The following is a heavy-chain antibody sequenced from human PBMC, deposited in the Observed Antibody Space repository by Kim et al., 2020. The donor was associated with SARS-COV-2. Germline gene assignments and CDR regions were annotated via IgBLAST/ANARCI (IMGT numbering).Heavy chain of an antibody. CDR2: ISHDGSSK. CDR1: GFTFSNNG. Sequence: GGSLRLSCAASGFTFSNNGMHWVRQAPGKGLEWVTMISHDGSSKQYIDSVRGRFTISRDISKNTLYLQMDSLRYEDTAVYYCAKDWGGSGWYNWFDPCGQGTLVTVSS. J-gene: IGHJ5*02. D-gene: IGHD6-19*01. V-gene: IGHV3-30*18. CDR3: AKDWGGSGWYNWFDP.